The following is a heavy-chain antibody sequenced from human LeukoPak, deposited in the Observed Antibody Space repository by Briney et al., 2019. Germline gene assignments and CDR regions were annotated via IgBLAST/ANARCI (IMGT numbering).Heavy chain of an antibody. J-gene: IGHJ3*01. CDR2: IYSGGST. D-gene: IGHD2-2*01. CDR1: GFTVSSNY. Sequence: GGSLRLSCAASGFTVSSNYMSWVRQAPGKGLEWVSVIYSGGSTYYADSVKGRFTISRDNSKNTLYLQMNSLRVEDTAVYYCARGHGGYCSSTSCYLMDWGQGTMVTVSS. V-gene: IGHV3-66*01. CDR3: ARGHGGYCSSTSCYLMD.